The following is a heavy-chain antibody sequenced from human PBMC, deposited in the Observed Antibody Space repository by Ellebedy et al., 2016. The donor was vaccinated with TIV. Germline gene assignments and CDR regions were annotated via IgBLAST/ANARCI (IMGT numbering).Heavy chain of an antibody. D-gene: IGHD5-24*01. CDR1: GGSFNGYY. V-gene: IGHV4-34*01. J-gene: IGHJ3*02. Sequence: GSLRLSXAVSGGSFNGYYWSWIRQSPGKGLEWIGEINHSGSTNYNPSLKSRVTISEDTSKNQVSLKLSSVTAADTAVYYCARMADRAAYDIWGQGTMVTVSS. CDR3: ARMADRAAYDI. CDR2: INHSGST.